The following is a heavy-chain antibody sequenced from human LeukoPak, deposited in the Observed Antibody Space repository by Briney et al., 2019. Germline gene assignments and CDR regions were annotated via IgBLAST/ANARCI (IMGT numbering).Heavy chain of an antibody. CDR3: ARGFLGDYYGSGSYYVFDY. Sequence: SETLSLTCTVSGGSITTTTYYWGWIRQPPGKGLEWIGSIYYSGNTYYNPSLKSRVTMSVDTSKNQFSLKLSSVTAADTAVYYCARGFLGDYYGSGSYYVFDYWGQGTLVTVSS. D-gene: IGHD3-10*01. CDR2: IYYSGNT. J-gene: IGHJ4*02. V-gene: IGHV4-39*07. CDR1: GGSITTTTYY.